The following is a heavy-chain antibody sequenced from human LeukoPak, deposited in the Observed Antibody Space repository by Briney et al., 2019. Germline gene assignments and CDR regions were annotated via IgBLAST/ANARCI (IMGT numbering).Heavy chain of an antibody. CDR1: VGSFSGYY. J-gene: IGHJ4*02. Sequence: SETLSLTCAVYVGSFSGYYWSWIRQSPGKGLEWIGEIHHSGSTKYNPSLKSRVTISVDTSKNQFSLKLSPVTAADTAVYYCARQRSDTTMGLIDYWGQGTLVTVSS. CDR2: IHHSGST. CDR3: ARQRSDTTMGLIDY. V-gene: IGHV4-34*01. D-gene: IGHD5-18*01.